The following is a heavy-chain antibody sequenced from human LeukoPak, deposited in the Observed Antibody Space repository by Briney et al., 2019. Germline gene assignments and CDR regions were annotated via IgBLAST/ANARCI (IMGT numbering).Heavy chain of an antibody. V-gene: IGHV6-1*01. Sequence: SQTLSLTCAISGDSVSSNSAAWTWIRQSPSRGLEWLGRTFYRSKWKNDYAISVKSRITINLDTSKNQFSLQLSSVTPEDTAVYYCARVVGGSPDYWGQGTLVTVSS. D-gene: IGHD2-15*01. J-gene: IGHJ4*02. CDR1: GDSVSSNSAA. CDR2: TFYRSKWKN. CDR3: ARVVGGSPDY.